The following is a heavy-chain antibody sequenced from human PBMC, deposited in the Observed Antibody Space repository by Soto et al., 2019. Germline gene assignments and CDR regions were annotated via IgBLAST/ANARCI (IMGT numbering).Heavy chain of an antibody. CDR1: GFTFSSYA. J-gene: IGHJ4*02. V-gene: IGHV3-23*01. D-gene: IGHD6-19*01. CDR3: AKGVASSASSASDN. Sequence: VQLLESGGGLVQPGGSLRLSCAASGFTFSSYAMTWVRQAPGKGLEWVSVISDSDNATYYAGSVKGRFPISRDNSMNPLFPQFNSLRAEDTAVYYCAKGVASSASSASDNWCQGTLVTVSS. CDR2: ISDSDNAT.